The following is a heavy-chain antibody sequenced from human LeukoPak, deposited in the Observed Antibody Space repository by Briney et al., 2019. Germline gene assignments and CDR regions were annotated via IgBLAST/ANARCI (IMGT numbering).Heavy chain of an antibody. J-gene: IGHJ3*02. CDR3: ARPGRGDAFDI. CDR2: IKPDGSEK. V-gene: IGHV3-7*01. CDR1: GFTFSSYW. Sequence: GSLRLSCAASGFTFSSYWMSWVRQAPGKGLEWVANIKPDGSEKHFVDSVKGRFSISRDNAKNSLYLQMNSLRAEDTAVYYCARPGRGDAFDIWGQGTMVTVSS.